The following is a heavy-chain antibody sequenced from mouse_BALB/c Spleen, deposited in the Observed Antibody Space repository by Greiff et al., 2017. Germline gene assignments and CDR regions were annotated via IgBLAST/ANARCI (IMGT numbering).Heavy chain of an antibody. D-gene: IGHD2-14*01. CDR3: ARFPAYYRYGDY. CDR2: IDPYNGGT. CDR1: GYSFTSYN. J-gene: IGHJ2*01. Sequence: EVQLQQSGPGLVKPGASVSVSCKASGYSFTSYNMYWVRQSHGKSLEWIGYIDPYNGGTSYNEKFKGMATLTVDKSSSTVYMHLNSLTSEDSAVYYCARFPAYYRYGDYWGQGTTLTVPS. V-gene: IGHV1S135*01.